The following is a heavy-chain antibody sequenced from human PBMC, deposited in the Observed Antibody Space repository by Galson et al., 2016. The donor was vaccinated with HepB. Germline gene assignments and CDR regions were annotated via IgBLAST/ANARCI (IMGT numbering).Heavy chain of an antibody. J-gene: IGHJ5*02. CDR1: GYTFTSYY. CDR2: INPSSGST. V-gene: IGHV1-46*01. Sequence: SVKVSCKASGYTFTSYYMHWVRQAPGQGLEWMGIINPSSGSTRYARKFQGRVTMTRDTSTTTVYMELSSLRSEDTAVYYCARHSWSMDYNWFDPWGQGTLVTVSS. D-gene: IGHD6-13*01. CDR3: ARHSWSMDYNWFDP.